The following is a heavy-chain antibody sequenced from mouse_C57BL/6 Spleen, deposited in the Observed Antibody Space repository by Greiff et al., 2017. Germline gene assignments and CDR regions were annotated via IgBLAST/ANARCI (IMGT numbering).Heavy chain of an antibody. V-gene: IGHV1-53*01. CDR3: ARWGGRDLFDY. Sequence: QMQLKQPGTELVKPGASVKLSCKASGYTFTSYWMHWVKQRPGQGLEWIGNINPSNGGTNYNEKFKSKATLTVDKSSSTAYMQLSSLTSEYSAVYYCARWGGRDLFDYWGQGTTLTVSS. CDR2: INPSNGGT. J-gene: IGHJ2*01. CDR1: GYTFTSYW.